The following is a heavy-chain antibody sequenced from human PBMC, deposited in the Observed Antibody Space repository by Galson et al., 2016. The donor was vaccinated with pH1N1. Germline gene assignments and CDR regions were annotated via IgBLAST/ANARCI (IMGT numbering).Heavy chain of an antibody. CDR3: AKSPLFDGDYVGMDV. D-gene: IGHD4-17*01. Sequence: SLRLSCAASGFTFSSYGMHWVRQAPGKGLEWVAVISYDGSNKYYADSVKGRFTISRDNSKNTLYLQMNSLRAEDTAVYYCAKSPLFDGDYVGMDVWGQGTTVTGSS. CDR1: GFTFSSYG. J-gene: IGHJ6*02. V-gene: IGHV3-30*18. CDR2: ISYDGSNK.